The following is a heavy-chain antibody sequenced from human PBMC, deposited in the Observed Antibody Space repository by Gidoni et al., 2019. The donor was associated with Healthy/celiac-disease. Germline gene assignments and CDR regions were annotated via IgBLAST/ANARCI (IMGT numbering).Heavy chain of an antibody. V-gene: IGHV3-30-3*01. J-gene: IGHJ4*02. CDR3: AKSGPYYQLLCSDFDY. CDR2: ISYDGSNK. CDR1: GCTFSSYA. D-gene: IGHD2-2*01. Sequence: QVQLVESGGGVVRPGRSLRLPCAASGCTFSSYAMHWVRQAPGKRLEWVAVISYDGSNKYYADSVKGRFTISRDNSKNTLYLQMNSLRAEDTAVYYCAKSGPYYQLLCSDFDYWGQGTLVTVSS.